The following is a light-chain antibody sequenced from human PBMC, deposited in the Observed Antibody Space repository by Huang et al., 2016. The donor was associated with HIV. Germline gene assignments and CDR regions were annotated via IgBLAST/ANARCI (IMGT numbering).Light chain of an antibody. CDR1: QDIDAY. Sequence: DIQMTQSPSSLSASVGDRVTITCRASQDIDAYLAWCQQKPGKVPKLLIYAASTLHSGVPSRFSGSGSGTHFTLIISSLQPEDVGTYYCQNYYDPPFTFGPGTKVTIK. CDR3: QNYYDPPFT. CDR2: AAS. V-gene: IGKV1-27*01. J-gene: IGKJ3*01.